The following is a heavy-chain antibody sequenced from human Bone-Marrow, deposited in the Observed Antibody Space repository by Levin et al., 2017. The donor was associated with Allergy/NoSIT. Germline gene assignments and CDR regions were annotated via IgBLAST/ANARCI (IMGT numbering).Heavy chain of an antibody. V-gene: IGHV3-48*01. D-gene: IGHD4-23*01. J-gene: IGHJ1*01. Sequence: GESLKISCAASAFTFSNYRMNWVRQAPGKGLEWIAFISRDSGITYYADSVKGRFTISRDNAKNSLYLQMNSLRAEDTAVYFCARDYGGRGEPVFQHWGQGTLVTVSS. CDR3: ARDYGGRGEPVFQH. CDR1: AFTFSNYR. CDR2: ISRDSGIT.